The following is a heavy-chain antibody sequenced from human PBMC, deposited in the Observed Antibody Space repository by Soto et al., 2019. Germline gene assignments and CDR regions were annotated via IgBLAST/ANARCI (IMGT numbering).Heavy chain of an antibody. Sequence: GPTLVNPTDTLTLTCTVSGFSLTTGKMGVSWIRKLPGKALEWLAHIFSDNERSYSTSLQGRLTISKDTSGSQVVLSMTNVDPVDTATYYCARMNVDSYQFYYAMDVWGQGTTVTVSS. CDR3: ARMNVDSYQFYYAMDV. CDR2: IFSDNER. CDR1: GFSLTTGKMG. V-gene: IGHV2-26*01. D-gene: IGHD4-17*01. J-gene: IGHJ6*02.